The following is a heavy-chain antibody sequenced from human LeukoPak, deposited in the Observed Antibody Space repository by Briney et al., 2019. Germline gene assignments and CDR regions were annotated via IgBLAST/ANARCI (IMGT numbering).Heavy chain of an antibody. CDR3: ARYVRGVIPGDAFDI. CDR1: GFIFSNYW. Sequence: GGSLRLSCAASGFIFSNYWMSWVRQAPGKGLEWVANIKQDGSEKYYVDSVKGRFTISRDNAKNSLYLQMNSLRAEDTAVYYCARYVRGVIPGDAFDIWGQGTMVTVSS. V-gene: IGHV3-7*01. CDR2: IKQDGSEK. J-gene: IGHJ3*02. D-gene: IGHD3-10*01.